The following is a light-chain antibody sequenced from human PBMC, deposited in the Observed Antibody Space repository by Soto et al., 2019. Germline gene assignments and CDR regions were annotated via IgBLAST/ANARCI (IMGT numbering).Light chain of an antibody. Sequence: DIPMTQSPSSLSASVGDRVTITCRASQSISSYLNWYQQKPGKAPKLLIYAASSLQSGVPSRFSGSGSGTDFTPTISSPQPEDFATYYCQQSYSTPFTFGPGTKVDIK. CDR1: QSISSY. CDR2: AAS. J-gene: IGKJ3*01. V-gene: IGKV1-39*01. CDR3: QQSYSTPFT.